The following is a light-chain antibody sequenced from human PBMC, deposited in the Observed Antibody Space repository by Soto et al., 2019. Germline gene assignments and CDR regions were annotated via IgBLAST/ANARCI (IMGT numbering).Light chain of an antibody. CDR3: QHHNSYSQT. CDR1: QRIRHY. Sequence: DIQMTQSPPTLSASVGDRVTITCRASQRIRHYLAWYQQMPGKAPKLLIYGASTLQSGVSSRFSGSGSGTEFTLTISSLQPDDFGTYFCQHHNSYSQTFGQGTKVDIK. V-gene: IGKV1-5*01. CDR2: GAS. J-gene: IGKJ1*01.